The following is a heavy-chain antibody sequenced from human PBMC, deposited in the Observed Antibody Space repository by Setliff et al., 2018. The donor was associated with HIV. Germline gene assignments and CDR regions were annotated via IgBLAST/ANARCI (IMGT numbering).Heavy chain of an antibody. J-gene: IGHJ3*01. CDR1: GESFSGYH. Sequence: LSLTCAVYGESFSGYHWSWIRQPPGKGLEWIGEINHSGSTSYNPSLKSRVTISLDTSKSHFSLRLDSVTAADTAVYYCRSSAWYGGDAFDLWGQGTMVTVSS. V-gene: IGHV4-34*01. CDR2: INHSGST. D-gene: IGHD6-19*01. CDR3: RSSAWYGGDAFDL.